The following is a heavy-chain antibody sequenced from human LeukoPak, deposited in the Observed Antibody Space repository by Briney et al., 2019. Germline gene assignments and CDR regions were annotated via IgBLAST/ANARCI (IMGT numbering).Heavy chain of an antibody. CDR2: ISYDGSSK. CDR1: GFTFSSYG. Sequence: GGSLRLSCAASGFTFSSYGMHWVRQAPGKGLEWVAVISYDGSSKYYADSVKGRFTISRDNSKNTLYLQMNSLRAEDTAVYYCAKDPGYCSSTSCYLRNYYYGMDVWGQGTTVTVSS. V-gene: IGHV3-30*18. CDR3: AKDPGYCSSTSCYLRNYYYGMDV. D-gene: IGHD2-2*01. J-gene: IGHJ6*02.